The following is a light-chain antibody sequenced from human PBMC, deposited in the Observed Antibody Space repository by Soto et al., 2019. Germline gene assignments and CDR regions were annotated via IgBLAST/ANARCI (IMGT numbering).Light chain of an antibody. CDR2: EAT. V-gene: IGLV1-40*01. J-gene: IGLJ3*02. CDR3: CSFAGSNSWV. Sequence: QSVLTQPPSVSGAPGQRVTISCTGSYSNIGAGYEVHWYQHHPGAAPKLMIYEATRRPSGISNRFSGSKSGNTASLTISGLQAEDEAAYYCCSFAGSNSWVFGGGTKVTVL. CDR1: YSNIGAGYE.